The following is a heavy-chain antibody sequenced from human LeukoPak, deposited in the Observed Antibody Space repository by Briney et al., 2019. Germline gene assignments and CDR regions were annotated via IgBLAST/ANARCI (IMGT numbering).Heavy chain of an antibody. V-gene: IGHV1-2*02. J-gene: IGHJ4*02. Sequence: ASVKVSCKASGYTLTGYYMHWVRQAPGQGLEWMGWINPNSGGTNYAQKFQGRVTMTRDTSISTAYMELSRLRSDDTAVYYCAREDYDSSGYSDYWGQGTLVTVSS. D-gene: IGHD3-22*01. CDR2: INPNSGGT. CDR3: AREDYDSSGYSDY. CDR1: GYTLTGYY.